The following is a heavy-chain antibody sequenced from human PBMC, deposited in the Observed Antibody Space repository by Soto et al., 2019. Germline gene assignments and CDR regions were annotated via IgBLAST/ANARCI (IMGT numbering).Heavy chain of an antibody. CDR3: ATDGAAGAVMGV. CDR2: ISRGGEYI. V-gene: IGHV3-21*06. CDR1: GLIFSNYG. J-gene: IGHJ6*02. Sequence: EVQLVESGGGLVKPGGSLRLSCTASGLIFSNYGMNWVRQAAGKRPECVSSISRGGEYIDYADSVKGRLTISRDNANNILYLQLTSLGVADTAVYYCATDGAAGAVMGVWCQGTTVTGSS. D-gene: IGHD6-13*01.